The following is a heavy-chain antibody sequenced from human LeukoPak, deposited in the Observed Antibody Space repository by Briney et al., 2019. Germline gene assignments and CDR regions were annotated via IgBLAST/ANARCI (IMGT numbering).Heavy chain of an antibody. V-gene: IGHV4-34*01. Sequence: PSGTLSLTCAVYGGSFSGYYWSWIRQPPGKGLEWIGEINHSGSTSYNPSLKSRVTISVDTSKNQFSLKLSSVTAADTAVYYCARDDFWSRPGDVWGKGTTVTVSS. J-gene: IGHJ6*04. CDR1: GGSFSGYY. CDR3: ARDDFWSRPGDV. CDR2: INHSGST. D-gene: IGHD3-3*01.